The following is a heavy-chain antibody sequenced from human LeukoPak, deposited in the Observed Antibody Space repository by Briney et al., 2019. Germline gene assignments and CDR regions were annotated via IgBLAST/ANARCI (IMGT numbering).Heavy chain of an antibody. J-gene: IGHJ1*01. D-gene: IGHD2-15*01. V-gene: IGHV3-23*01. CDR3: AQQVGYCSSGSCYFTY. CDR1: GFTFSSYA. CDR2: ISGSTTST. Sequence: PGGSLRLSCAASGFTFSSYAMKWVRQAPGKGLEWVSAISGSTTSTNYADSVKGRFTISRDKSKNTLSLQMNSLRAEDTAVYYCAQQVGYCSSGSCYFTYWGQGTLVTVSS.